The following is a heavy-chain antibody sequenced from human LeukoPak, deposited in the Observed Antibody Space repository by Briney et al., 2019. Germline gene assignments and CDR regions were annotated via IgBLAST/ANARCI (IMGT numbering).Heavy chain of an antibody. V-gene: IGHV1-18*01. CDR1: GYTFTSYG. CDR3: ARDHPNTAMVTFFYYYGMDV. D-gene: IGHD5-18*01. J-gene: IGHJ6*02. Sequence: ASVKVSCKASGYTFTSYGISWVRQASGQGLEWMGWISAYNGNTNYAQKLQGRVTMTTDTSTSTAYMELRSLRSDDTAVYYCARDHPNTAMVTFFYYYGMDVWGQGTTVTVSS. CDR2: ISAYNGNT.